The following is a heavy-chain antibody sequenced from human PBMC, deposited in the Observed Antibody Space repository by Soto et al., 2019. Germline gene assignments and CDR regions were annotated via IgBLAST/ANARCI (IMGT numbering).Heavy chain of an antibody. Sequence: GGSLRLSCAASGFTFSSYAMTWVRQAPGKGLEWVSAISGSGGSTYYADSVKGRFTISRDNSKNTLYLQMNSLRAEDTAVYYCANTLTGTTLPDPFDYWGQGTLVTVSS. CDR3: ANTLTGTTLPDPFDY. CDR2: ISGSGGST. CDR1: GFTFSSYA. J-gene: IGHJ4*02. D-gene: IGHD1-20*01. V-gene: IGHV3-23*01.